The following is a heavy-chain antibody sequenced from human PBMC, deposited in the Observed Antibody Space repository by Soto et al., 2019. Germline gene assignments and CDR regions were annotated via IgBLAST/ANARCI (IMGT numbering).Heavy chain of an antibody. V-gene: IGHV4-61*01. CDR3: ARAHDFWGGRQQPIDS. CDR1: GGSVSSGPYY. CDR2: IYNSRST. Sequence: SETLSLTCTVSGGSVSSGPYYWSWIRQSPGRGLEWIGYIYNSRSTNYNPSLKSRVTISVDTSKNQFSLRLTSVTAADTAVYYCARAHDFWGGRQQPIDSWGQGTLVTVSS. D-gene: IGHD3-3*01. J-gene: IGHJ4*02.